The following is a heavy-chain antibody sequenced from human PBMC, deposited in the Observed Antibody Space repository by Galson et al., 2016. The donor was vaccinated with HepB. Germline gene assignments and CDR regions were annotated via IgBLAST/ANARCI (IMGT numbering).Heavy chain of an antibody. CDR3: ATRTYCSGGSGWDA. CDR1: GYNFNNSW. V-gene: IGHV5-51*01. J-gene: IGHJ5*02. Sequence: QSGAEVKKPGDSLKISCKGSGYNFNNSWIAWVRQMPGKGLEWMAIIFPGDSDITYGPSFQGHVTISADKSIGAAYLQWSSLRASDTAMYFCATRTYCSGGSGWDAWGQGTMVIVSS. CDR2: IFPGDSDI. D-gene: IGHD2-15*01.